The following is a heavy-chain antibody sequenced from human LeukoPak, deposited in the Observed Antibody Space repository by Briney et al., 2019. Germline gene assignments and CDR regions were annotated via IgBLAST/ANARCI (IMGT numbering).Heavy chain of an antibody. V-gene: IGHV1-18*01. CDR3: ARDRRLEIASATYYYYGMDV. CDR2: ISAYNGNT. D-gene: IGHD2-21*01. J-gene: IGHJ6*02. Sequence: GASVKVSCKASGYTFTSYGISWVRQAPGQGLEWMGWISAYNGNTNYAQKLQGRVTMTTDTSTSTAYMELRSLRSDDTAVYYCARDRRLEIASATYYYYGMDVWGQGTTVTVSS. CDR1: GYTFTSYG.